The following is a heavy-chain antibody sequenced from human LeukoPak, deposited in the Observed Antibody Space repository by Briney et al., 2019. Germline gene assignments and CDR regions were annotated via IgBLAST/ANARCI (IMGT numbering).Heavy chain of an antibody. CDR3: ARVYYDFWSGYYVAHDAFDI. J-gene: IGHJ3*02. Sequence: GAPVKVSCKASGYTFTSYDINWVRQATGQGLEWMGWMNPNSGNTGYAQKFQGRVTMTRNTSISTAYMELSSLRSEDTAVYYCARVYYDFWSGYYVAHDAFDIWGQGTMVTVSS. CDR1: GYTFTSYD. CDR2: MNPNSGNT. D-gene: IGHD3-3*01. V-gene: IGHV1-8*01.